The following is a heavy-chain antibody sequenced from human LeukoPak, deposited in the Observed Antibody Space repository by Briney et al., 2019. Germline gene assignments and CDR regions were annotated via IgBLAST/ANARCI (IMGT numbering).Heavy chain of an antibody. Sequence: ASVKVSCTASGYTFTGYYMHWVRQAPGQGLEWMGWINPNSGGTNYAQKFQGRVTMTRDTSISTAYMELSRLRSDDTAVYYCARLESTKYYDFWSGYERGLTDYWGQGTLVTVSS. V-gene: IGHV1-2*02. D-gene: IGHD3-3*01. CDR2: INPNSGGT. J-gene: IGHJ4*02. CDR1: GYTFTGYY. CDR3: ARLESTKYYDFWSGYERGLTDY.